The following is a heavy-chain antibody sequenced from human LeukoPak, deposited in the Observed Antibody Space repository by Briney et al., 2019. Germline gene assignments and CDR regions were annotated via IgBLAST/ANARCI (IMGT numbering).Heavy chain of an antibody. V-gene: IGHV3-15*01. CDR1: GFTFDNYG. D-gene: IGHD3-10*01. CDR3: TTDAYGSGSYENY. J-gene: IGHJ4*02. CDR2: IKSKTDGGTT. Sequence: PGGSLRLSCAASGFTFDNYGMSWVRQVPGKGLEWVGRIKSKTDGGTTDYAAPVKGGFTISRDDSKNTLYLQMNSLKTEDTAVYYCTTDAYGSGSYENYWGQGTLVTVSS.